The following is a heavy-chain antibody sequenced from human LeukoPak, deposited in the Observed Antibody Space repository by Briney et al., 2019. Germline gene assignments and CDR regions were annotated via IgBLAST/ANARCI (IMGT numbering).Heavy chain of an antibody. CDR2: IYYSGST. CDR1: GGSISSYY. D-gene: IGHD4-17*01. CDR3: ARALLGTTVTI. Sequence: PSETLSLTCTVSGGSISSYYWSWIRQPPGKGLEWIGYIYYSGSTNYNPSLKSRVTLSVDTSKNQFSLKLSSVTAADTAVYYCARALLGTTVTIWGQGTLVTVSS. V-gene: IGHV4-59*01. J-gene: IGHJ4*02.